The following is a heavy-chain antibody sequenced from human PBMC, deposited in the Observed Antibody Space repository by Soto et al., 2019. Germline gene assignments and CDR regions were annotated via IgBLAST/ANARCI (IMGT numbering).Heavy chain of an antibody. D-gene: IGHD5-12*01. CDR3: AREATVDLAGY. CDR2: ISRSSSEI. Sequence: LRLSCAASGFTFSSYSMNWVRQAPGKGLEWVASISRSSSEIYYADSVKGRFTISRDNAKNSLYLQMNSLRAEDTAVYYCAREATVDLAGYWGQGTLVTVSS. V-gene: IGHV3-21*01. CDR1: GFTFSSYS. J-gene: IGHJ4*02.